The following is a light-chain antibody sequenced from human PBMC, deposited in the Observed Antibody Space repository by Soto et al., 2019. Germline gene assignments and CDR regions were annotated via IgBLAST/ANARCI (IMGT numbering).Light chain of an antibody. CDR3: QSYDSSLSAYV. V-gene: IGLV1-40*01. CDR1: SSNIGAGYG. J-gene: IGLJ2*01. Sequence: QSVLTQPPSVSGAPGQRVAISCTGSSSNIGAGYGLHWYQHLPGTAPKLLIYDDNNRPSGVPDPFSGSRSATSASLAITGRQAEDDADYYCQSYDSSLSAYVFGTGTKLTVL. CDR2: DDN.